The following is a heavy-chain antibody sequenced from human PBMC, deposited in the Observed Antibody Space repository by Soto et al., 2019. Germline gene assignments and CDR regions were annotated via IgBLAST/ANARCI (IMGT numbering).Heavy chain of an antibody. CDR2: VYYTGTT. J-gene: IGHJ4*01. V-gene: IGHV4-59*01. CDR3: ARATYYYDSSGHLYNFDY. Sequence: SETLSLTCTVSGGSISTYYWSWIRQPPGKGLEWIGYVYYTGTTNYNPSLESRVTISVDTSKNQFSLKLSSVTAADTAVYYCARATYYYDSSGHLYNFDYWGQ. D-gene: IGHD3-22*01. CDR1: GGSISTYY.